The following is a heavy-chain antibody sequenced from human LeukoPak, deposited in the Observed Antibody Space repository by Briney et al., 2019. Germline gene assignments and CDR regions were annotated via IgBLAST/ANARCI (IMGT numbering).Heavy chain of an antibody. Sequence: ATVYLSCTVSGGTISSYAISWGRQAPGPGHEWMGGMSPTFSAANYAQKLQGRVTITADKSTSTAYMELSSLRSEDTGVYYCARPDKMNVDTAMVAFDYWGQGTLVTVSS. CDR2: MSPTFSAA. CDR3: ARPDKMNVDTAMVAFDY. J-gene: IGHJ4*02. D-gene: IGHD5-18*01. V-gene: IGHV1-69*06. CDR1: GGTISSYA.